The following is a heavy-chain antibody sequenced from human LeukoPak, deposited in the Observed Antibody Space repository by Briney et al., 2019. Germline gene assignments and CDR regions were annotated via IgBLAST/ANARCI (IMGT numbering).Heavy chain of an antibody. D-gene: IGHD2/OR15-2a*01. V-gene: IGHV5-51*01. J-gene: IGHJ4*02. CDR2: IYPGDSDT. CDR3: ARHPSGNSNSWSDY. Sequence: GESLKISCKGSGYTFTNYWIAWVRQMPGKGLEWMGIIYPGDSDTRYSPSYHGQVTLSVDKSISTAYLQWSSLKASDAAMYYCARHPSGNSNSWSDYWGQGTLVTVSS. CDR1: GYTFTNYW.